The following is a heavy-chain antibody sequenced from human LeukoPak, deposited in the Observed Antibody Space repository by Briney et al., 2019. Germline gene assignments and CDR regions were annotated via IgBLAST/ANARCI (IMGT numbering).Heavy chain of an antibody. Sequence: ASVKVSCKASGYTFTSYGISWVRQAPGQGLEWMGWISAYNGNTNYAQKPQGRVTMTTDTSTSTAYMELRSLRSDDTAVYYCARDTAGSGSYYLDYWGQGTLVTVSS. V-gene: IGHV1-18*01. D-gene: IGHD1-26*01. CDR2: ISAYNGNT. J-gene: IGHJ4*02. CDR1: GYTFTSYG. CDR3: ARDTAGSGSYYLDY.